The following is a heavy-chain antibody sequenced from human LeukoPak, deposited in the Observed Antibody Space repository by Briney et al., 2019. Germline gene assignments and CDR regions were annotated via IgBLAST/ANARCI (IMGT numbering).Heavy chain of an antibody. V-gene: IGHV1-69*05. Sequence: SVKVSCKASGGTFSSYAISWVRQAPGQGLEWMGGIIPIFGTANYAQKFQGRVTITTDESTSTAHMELSSLRSEDTAVYYCARAPYYYDSSGYSQGGYYYYYMDVWGKGTTVTVSS. CDR2: IIPIFGTA. D-gene: IGHD3-22*01. J-gene: IGHJ6*03. CDR1: GGTFSSYA. CDR3: ARAPYYYDSSGYSQGGYYYYYMDV.